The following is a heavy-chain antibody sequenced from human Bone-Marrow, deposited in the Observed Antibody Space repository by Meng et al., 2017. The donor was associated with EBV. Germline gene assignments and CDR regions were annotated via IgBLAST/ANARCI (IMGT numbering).Heavy chain of an antibody. V-gene: IGHV3/OR16-13*01. CDR3: ARGVGSSGCNFDY. CDR1: GFTFSSYW. Sequence: EVQLVESGGGLVQPGGSLRLSCAASGFTFSSYWMHWVRQAPGKGLVWVSRINSDGSSTSYADSMKGQFTISRDNAKNTLYLQMNSLRAEDMAVYYCARGVGSSGCNFDYWGQGTLVTVSS. J-gene: IGHJ4*02. D-gene: IGHD6-19*01. CDR2: INSDGSST.